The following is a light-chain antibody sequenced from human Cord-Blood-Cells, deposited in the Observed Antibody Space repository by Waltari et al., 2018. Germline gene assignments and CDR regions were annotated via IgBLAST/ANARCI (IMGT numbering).Light chain of an antibody. CDR3: NSRDSSGNHLV. V-gene: IGLV3-19*01. Sequence: SSELTQDPAVSVALGQTVRITCQGDSLSSYYASWYQRKPGQAPVLLIYGKNNRPSGIPDRFSGSSSGNTASLTITGAQAEDEADYYCNSRDSSGNHLVFGGGTKLTVL. CDR1: SLSSYY. J-gene: IGLJ3*02. CDR2: GKN.